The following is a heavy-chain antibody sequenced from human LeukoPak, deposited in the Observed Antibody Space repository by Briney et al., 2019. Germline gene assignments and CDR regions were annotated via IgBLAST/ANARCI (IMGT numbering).Heavy chain of an antibody. Sequence: GGSLRLSCAASGFTFTTYTMNWVRQAPGKGLEWVSSISSSSTYIYYADSVKGRFTISRDNTKNSLYLQMNSLRAEDTAVYYCARDHSSGWYRVGGTFDYWGQGTLVTVSS. D-gene: IGHD6-19*01. CDR3: ARDHSSGWYRVGGTFDY. CDR1: GFTFTTYT. V-gene: IGHV3-21*01. CDR2: ISSSSTYI. J-gene: IGHJ4*02.